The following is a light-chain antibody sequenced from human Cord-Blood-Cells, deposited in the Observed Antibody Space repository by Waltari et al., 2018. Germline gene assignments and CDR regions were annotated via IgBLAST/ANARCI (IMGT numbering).Light chain of an antibody. CDR3: SSYTSSSTLCV. V-gene: IGLV2-14*01. J-gene: IGLJ1*01. CDR2: DVS. CDR1: SSDVGGYNY. Sequence: QSALTQPASVSGSPGQSITISCTGTSSDVGGYNYVSWYQQHPGKATKLMIYDVSNRPSGFSTRFSGSKSGNTASLTISGLQAEDEADYYCSSYTSSSTLCVFGTGTKVTVL.